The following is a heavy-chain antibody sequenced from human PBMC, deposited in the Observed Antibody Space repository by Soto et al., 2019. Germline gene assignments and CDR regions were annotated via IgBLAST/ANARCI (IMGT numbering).Heavy chain of an antibody. V-gene: IGHV3-23*01. CDR3: AKDRTSAGTTVRFDP. CDR1: GFTFSSYA. D-gene: IGHD1-1*01. Sequence: EVQLLESGGNLVQPGGSLRLSCAASGFTFSSYAMSWVRQVSGKGLEWVSSISGSGGSTYYADSVKGRFTISRDNSKNPLSLLKNRLAAEDTAVYYCAKDRTSAGTTVRFDPWGQGTLVTVSS. CDR2: ISGSGGST. J-gene: IGHJ5*01.